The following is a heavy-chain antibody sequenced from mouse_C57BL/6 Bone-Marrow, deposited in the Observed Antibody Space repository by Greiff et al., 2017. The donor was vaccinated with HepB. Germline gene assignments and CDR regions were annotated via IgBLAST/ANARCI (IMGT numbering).Heavy chain of an antibody. CDR2: IYPGNSDT. V-gene: IGHV1-5*01. CDR3: TRETAQATLGAMDY. D-gene: IGHD3-2*02. J-gene: IGHJ4*01. Sequence: EVQLQQSGTVLARPGASVKMSCKTSGYTFTSYWMHWVKQRPGQGLEWIGAIYPGNSDTSYNQKFKGKAKLTAVTSASTAYMELSSLTNEDSAVYDCTRETAQATLGAMDYWGQGTSVTVSS. CDR1: GYTFTSYW.